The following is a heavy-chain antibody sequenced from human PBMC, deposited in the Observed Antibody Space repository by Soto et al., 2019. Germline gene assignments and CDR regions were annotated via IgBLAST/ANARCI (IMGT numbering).Heavy chain of an antibody. D-gene: IGHD6-19*01. V-gene: IGHV1-69*13. CDR3: AKGPVNSSGWYFHLDY. Sequence: SVKVSCKASGGTFSNYAISWVRQAPGQGLEWMGGIIPLFGSAMYAQKFQGRVTITADESTSTAYMELASLRSEDTAVYYCAKGPVNSSGWYFHLDYWGQGTLVTVSS. J-gene: IGHJ4*02. CDR2: IIPLFGSA. CDR1: GGTFSNYA.